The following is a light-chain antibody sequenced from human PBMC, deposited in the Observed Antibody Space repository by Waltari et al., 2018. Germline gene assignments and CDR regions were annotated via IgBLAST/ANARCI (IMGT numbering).Light chain of an antibody. CDR3: QQSYSTPGT. Sequence: EIVLTQSPATLSLSPGERATLSCRASQSVRNNYIAWYQQKPGQAPKLPMYGASNRATGIPDRFTGGGSGTDFTLTINRLEPEDFATYYCQQSYSTPGTFGQGTKVEIK. CDR2: GAS. CDR1: QSVRNNY. V-gene: IGKV3D-20*02. J-gene: IGKJ1*01.